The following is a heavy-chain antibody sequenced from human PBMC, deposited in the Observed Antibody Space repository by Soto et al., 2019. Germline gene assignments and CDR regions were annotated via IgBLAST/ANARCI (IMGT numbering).Heavy chain of an antibody. D-gene: IGHD6-19*01. J-gene: IGHJ4*02. V-gene: IGHV3-74*03. CDR3: ARRLEMAGTFDF. Sequence: DLEESGGGLVQPGGSLRLSCAASGFTFSDYWMHWVRQVPGKGLVWVSRINGAGTTIKYADSVQGRFTISRDNAKNTLYLQMNTLRAEDTAVYYCARRLEMAGTFDFWGRGTLVIVSS. CDR2: INGAGTTI. CDR1: GFTFSDYW.